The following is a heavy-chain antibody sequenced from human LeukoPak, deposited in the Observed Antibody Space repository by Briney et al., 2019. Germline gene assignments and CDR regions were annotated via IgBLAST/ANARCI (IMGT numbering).Heavy chain of an antibody. J-gene: IGHJ6*04. CDR1: GGSISRYY. CDR3: VKQKTTYDILTGSYYYYGMDV. CDR2: IYYSGST. D-gene: IGHD3-9*01. Sequence: SETLSLTCTVSGGSISRYYWSWNRQPPWTGLECIGYIYYSGSTNSHPSLRSRVTISVDTSKNQFSLKLSSVTAADTAVFFFVKQKTTYDILTGSYYYYGMDVWGKGTTVTVSS. V-gene: IGHV4-59*01.